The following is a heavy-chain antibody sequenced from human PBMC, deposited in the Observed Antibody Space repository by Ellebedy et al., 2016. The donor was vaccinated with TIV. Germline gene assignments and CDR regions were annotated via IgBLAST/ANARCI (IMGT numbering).Heavy chain of an antibody. D-gene: IGHD2-21*02. Sequence: MPSETLSLTCTVSGGSISSYYWNWIRQPPGKGLEWIGYIYYIGSTNYNPSLKSRVTFSGDTSKNQFSLKLSSVTAADTAVYYCARRYCSGRGDCSGGRITYFDYWGQGTLVTVSS. CDR1: GGSISSYY. J-gene: IGHJ4*02. CDR2: IYYIGST. V-gene: IGHV4-59*08. CDR3: ARRYCSGRGDCSGGRITYFDY.